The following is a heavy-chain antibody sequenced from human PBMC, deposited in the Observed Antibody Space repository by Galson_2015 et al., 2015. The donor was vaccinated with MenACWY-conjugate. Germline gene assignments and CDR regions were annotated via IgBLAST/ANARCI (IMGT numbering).Heavy chain of an antibody. CDR3: ARGLLRDIRTWERYSHYYRDV. Sequence: SLRLSCAASGLIVSNNYMRWVRQAPGKGLEWVSVIYSGGSTYYADSVKGRLTISRDNAKNTVYLQMNSLRAEDTAVYYCARGLLRDIRTWERYSHYYRDVWGKGTTVTVSS. V-gene: IGHV3-53*01. D-gene: IGHD1-26*01. CDR1: GLIVSNNY. J-gene: IGHJ6*03. CDR2: IYSGGST.